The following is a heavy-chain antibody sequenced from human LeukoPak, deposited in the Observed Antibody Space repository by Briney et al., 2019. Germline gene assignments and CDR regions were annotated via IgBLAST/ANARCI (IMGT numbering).Heavy chain of an antibody. CDR3: AKGVYYYDSSGYRLDY. CDR1: GFTFSSYG. J-gene: IGHJ4*02. V-gene: IGHV3-30*02. CDR2: IRYDGGNK. D-gene: IGHD3-22*01. Sequence: EGSLRLSCAASGFTFSSYGMHWVRQAPGKGLEWVAFIRYDGGNKYYADSVKGRFTISRDNSKNTLYLQMNSLRAEDTAVYYCAKGVYYYDSSGYRLDYWGQGTLVTVSS.